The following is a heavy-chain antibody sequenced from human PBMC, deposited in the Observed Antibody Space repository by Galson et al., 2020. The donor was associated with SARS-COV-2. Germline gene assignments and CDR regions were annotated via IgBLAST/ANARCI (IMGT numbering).Heavy chain of an antibody. V-gene: IGHV3-30-3*01. CDR3: ARTYSGSYYGQFDY. D-gene: IGHD1-26*01. CDR2: ISYDGSNK. CDR1: GFTFSSYA. J-gene: IGHJ4*02. Sequence: GESLKISCAASGFTFSSYAMHWVRQAPGKGLEWVAVISYDGSNKYYADSEKGRFTISRDNSKNTLYLQMNSLRAEDTAVYYCARTYSGSYYGQFDYWGQGTLVTVSS.